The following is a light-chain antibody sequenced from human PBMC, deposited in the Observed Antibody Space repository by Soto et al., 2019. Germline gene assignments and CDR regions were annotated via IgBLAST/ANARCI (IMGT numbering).Light chain of an antibody. Sequence: DIVMTQSPDSLAVSLGERATINCKSSQNVLSSSNNKDYLAWYQQKPGQTPKLLIYWASTRESGVPDRFSGSGSGTDFTLTISGLQAEDVAVYYCQQYYSTPWTFGQGTKVEIK. J-gene: IGKJ1*01. CDR2: WAS. CDR3: QQYYSTPWT. CDR1: QNVLSSSNNKDY. V-gene: IGKV4-1*01.